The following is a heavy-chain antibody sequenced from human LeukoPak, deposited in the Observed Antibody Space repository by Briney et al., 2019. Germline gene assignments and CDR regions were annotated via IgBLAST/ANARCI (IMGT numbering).Heavy chain of an antibody. V-gene: IGHV3-21*01. D-gene: IGHD6-13*01. CDR3: TRAGSSWYYFDY. CDR2: ISSSSSYI. CDR1: GFTFSSYS. J-gene: IGHJ4*02. Sequence: GESLRLSCAASGFTFSSYSMNWVRQAPGKGLEWVSSISSSSSYIYYADSVKGRFTISRDNAKNSLFLQMNSLRAEDTAVYYCTRAGSSWYYFDYWGQGTLVTVSS.